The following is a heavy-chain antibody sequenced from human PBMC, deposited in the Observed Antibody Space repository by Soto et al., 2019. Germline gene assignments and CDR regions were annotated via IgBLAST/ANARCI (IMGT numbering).Heavy chain of an antibody. CDR3: ARVVAVAIYYYYYGMDV. V-gene: IGHV3-30-3*01. CDR1: GFTLSSYA. Sequence: QVQLVESGGGVVQPGRSLRLSCAASGFTLSSYAMHWVRQAPGKGLEWVAVISYDGSNKYYADSVKGRFTISRDNSKNTLYLQMNSLRAEDTAVYYCARVVAVAIYYYYYGMDVWGQGTTVTVSS. D-gene: IGHD6-19*01. CDR2: ISYDGSNK. J-gene: IGHJ6*02.